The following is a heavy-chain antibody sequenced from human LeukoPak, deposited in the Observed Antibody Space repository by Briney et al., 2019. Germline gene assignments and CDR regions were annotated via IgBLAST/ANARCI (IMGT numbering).Heavy chain of an antibody. CDR3: ARVDDYDSSGYPLDV. CDR2: ISSSGSTI. D-gene: IGHD3-22*01. CDR1: GFTFSDYY. J-gene: IGHJ6*02. V-gene: IGHV3-11*01. Sequence: GGSLRLSCAASGFTFSDYYMSWIRQAPGKGLEWVSYISSSGSTIYYADSVEGRFTIPRDNPKNSLYLQMNSLRAEDPPVYYCARVDDYDSSGYPLDVWGQGTTVTVSS.